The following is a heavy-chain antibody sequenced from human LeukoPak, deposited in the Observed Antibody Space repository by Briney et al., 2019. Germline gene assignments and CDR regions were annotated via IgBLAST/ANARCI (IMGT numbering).Heavy chain of an antibody. V-gene: IGHV3-74*01. CDR1: GFTFSSYW. J-gene: IGHJ4*02. D-gene: IGHD3-3*01. CDR2: INSDGSSV. CDR3: ARVKTPGFWSGRYFDC. Sequence: GGSLRLSCAASGFTFSSYWMHWVRQAPGKGLVWVSRINSDGSSVDYADSVKGRFTIPRDNAKNTLYLQMNSLRAEDTAVYYCARVKTPGFWSGRYFDCWGQGTLVTVSS.